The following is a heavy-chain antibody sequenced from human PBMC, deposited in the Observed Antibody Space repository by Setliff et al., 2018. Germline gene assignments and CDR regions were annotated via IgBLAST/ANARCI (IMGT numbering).Heavy chain of an antibody. CDR1: GYTFRNYW. CDR3: ARYDSSGYHYYYGMDV. V-gene: IGHV5-51*01. Sequence: GESLKISCKASGYTFRNYWIAWVRQMPGKGLEWMGIINPEDSETKYSPSFQGLVTISADKSITTAYLQWSNLKASDTAIYYCARYDSSGYHYYYGMDVWGQGTTVTVSS. CDR2: INPEDSET. J-gene: IGHJ6*02. D-gene: IGHD3-22*01.